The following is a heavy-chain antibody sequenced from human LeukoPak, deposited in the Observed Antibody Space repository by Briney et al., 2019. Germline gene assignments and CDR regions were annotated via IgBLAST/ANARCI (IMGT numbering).Heavy chain of an antibody. J-gene: IGHJ3*02. CDR2: ISYDGSNK. D-gene: IGHD1-26*01. V-gene: IGHV3-30*18. CDR3: AKLGVGATTDSFYI. CDR1: GFTFSSYG. Sequence: AGGSLRLSCAASGFTFSSYGMHWVRQAPGKGLEWVAVISYDGSNKYYADPVKGRFTISRDNSKNTLYLQMNSLRAEDTAVYYCAKLGVGATTDSFYIWGQGTMVTVST.